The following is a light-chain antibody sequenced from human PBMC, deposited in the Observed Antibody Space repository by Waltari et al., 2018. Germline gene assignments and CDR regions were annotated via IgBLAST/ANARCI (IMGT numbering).Light chain of an antibody. V-gene: IGKV3-15*01. CDR1: QSLSDN. Sequence: EIVMTQSPATLSVSPGERATLSCRASQSLSDNLAWYQQKPGQAPRLLIYGASTRATGIPARCSGSGSATDFTLTISSLHSEDFAIYYCQQYNTWPPFTFGQGTRVEIK. CDR2: GAS. CDR3: QQYNTWPPFT. J-gene: IGKJ5*01.